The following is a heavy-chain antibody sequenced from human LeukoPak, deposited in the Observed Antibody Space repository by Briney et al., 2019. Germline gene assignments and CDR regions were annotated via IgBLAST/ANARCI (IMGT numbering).Heavy chain of an antibody. CDR1: GFTFSSYG. Sequence: GGSLRLSCAASGFTFSSYGMHWVRQAPGKGLEWVAVVSNDGTNKYYADSVKARFSISRDNSQNTLYLQMNSLRAEDTAVYYCAREGDEIVVVPASVTHYYYNFMDVWGKGTTVAVSS. D-gene: IGHD2-2*01. J-gene: IGHJ6*03. CDR2: VSNDGTNK. CDR3: AREGDEIVVVPASVTHYYYNFMDV. V-gene: IGHV3-30*19.